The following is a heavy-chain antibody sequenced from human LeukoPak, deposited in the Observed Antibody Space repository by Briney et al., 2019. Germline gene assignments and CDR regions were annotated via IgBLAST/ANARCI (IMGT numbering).Heavy chain of an antibody. CDR2: FDPEDGEI. D-gene: IGHD1-26*01. Sequence: ASVKVSCKVSGYTHTELSMHWVRQAPGKGLEWMGGFDPEDGEIIYAQKFQGRVTMTEDTSTDTAYMELSSLRSEDTAVYYCATLKWELLFGITRNYFDYWGQGTLVTVSS. J-gene: IGHJ4*02. CDR1: GYTHTELS. CDR3: ATLKWELLFGITRNYFDY. V-gene: IGHV1-24*01.